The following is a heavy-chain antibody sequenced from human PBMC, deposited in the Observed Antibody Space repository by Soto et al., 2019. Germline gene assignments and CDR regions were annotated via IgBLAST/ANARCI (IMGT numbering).Heavy chain of an antibody. CDR3: AREGQLDGLADQVKVRVYYGMDV. V-gene: IGHV3-7*03. J-gene: IGHJ6*02. D-gene: IGHD6-6*01. Sequence: EVQLVESGGGLVQPGGSLRLSCAASGFTFSSYWMSWVRQAPGKGLEWVANIKQDGSEKYYVDSVKGRFTISRDNAKNSLYLQMNSLRAEDTAVYYGAREGQLDGLADQVKVRVYYGMDVWGQGTTVTVSS. CDR2: IKQDGSEK. CDR1: GFTFSSYW.